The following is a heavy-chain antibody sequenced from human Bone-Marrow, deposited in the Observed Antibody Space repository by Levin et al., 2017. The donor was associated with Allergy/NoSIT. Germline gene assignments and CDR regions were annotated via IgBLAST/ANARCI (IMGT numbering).Heavy chain of an antibody. CDR2: LSSGGDSA. CDR1: GFMFSGYP. D-gene: IGHD2-15*01. Sequence: PGGSLRLSCVTSGFMFSGYPMSWIRQAPGKGLEWVSSLSSGGDSAFYSDSVKGRFTISRDNSNNTVFLQMNSLTPEDTAVYYCAQGSTWEYCSGGRCPHSPDTFAVWGQGTMVTVS. J-gene: IGHJ3*01. CDR3: AQGSTWEYCSGGRCPHSPDTFAV. V-gene: IGHV3-23*01.